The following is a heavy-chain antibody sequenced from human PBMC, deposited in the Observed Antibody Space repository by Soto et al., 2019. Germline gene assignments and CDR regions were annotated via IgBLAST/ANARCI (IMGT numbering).Heavy chain of an antibody. D-gene: IGHD2-2*01. J-gene: IGHJ6*02. Sequence: QVQLVQSGAEVKKPGASVKVSCKASGYTFTSYGISWVRQAPGQGLEWMGWISAYNGNINYAQKLQGRLTMTTDTSTSTAYMELRSLRSDDTAVYYCARAGGGYCSSTSCEYGMDVWGQGTTVTVSS. CDR3: ARAGGGYCSSTSCEYGMDV. CDR2: ISAYNGNI. CDR1: GYTFTSYG. V-gene: IGHV1-18*01.